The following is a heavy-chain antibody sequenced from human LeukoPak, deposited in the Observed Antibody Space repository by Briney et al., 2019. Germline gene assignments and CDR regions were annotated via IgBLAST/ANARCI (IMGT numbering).Heavy chain of an antibody. CDR3: ARDQGGYSYGYSYYGMDV. J-gene: IGHJ6*02. V-gene: IGHV3-21*01. Sequence: GGSLRLSCAASGFTFSSYSMNWVRQAPGKGLEWVSSISSSSYIYYADSVKGRFTISRDNAKNSLYLQMNSLRAEDTAVYYCARDQGGYSYGYSYYGMDVWGQGTTVTVSS. CDR2: ISSSSYI. CDR1: GFTFSSYS. D-gene: IGHD5-18*01.